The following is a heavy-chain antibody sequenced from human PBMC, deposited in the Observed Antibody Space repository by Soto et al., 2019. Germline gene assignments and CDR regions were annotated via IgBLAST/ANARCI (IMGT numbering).Heavy chain of an antibody. CDR1: GFTVSSNY. V-gene: IGHV3-66*01. D-gene: IGHD3-16*01. CDR2: IYSGGSI. Sequence: EVQVVESGGGLVQPGGSLRLSCAASGFTVSSNYMSWVRQAPGKGLEWVSVIYSGGSIEYADSVKDRFTSSRDNSKNTWELPMNSLRADDTAVYYCANGQWPPFGYWGQGTLVTVSS. CDR3: ANGQWPPFGY. J-gene: IGHJ4*02.